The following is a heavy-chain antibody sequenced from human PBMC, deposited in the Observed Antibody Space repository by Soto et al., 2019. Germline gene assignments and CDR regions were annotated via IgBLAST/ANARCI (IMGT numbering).Heavy chain of an antibody. CDR2: IYYSGST. V-gene: IGHV4-30-4*01. CDR1: GGSISSGDYY. Sequence: LSLTCTVSGGSISSGDYYWSWIRQPPGKGLEWIGYIYYSGSTYYNPSLKSRVTISVDTSKNQFSLKLSSVTAADTAVYYCARDYRNGYNLVEYYFDYWGQGTWSPSPQ. D-gene: IGHD5-12*01. CDR3: ARDYRNGYNLVEYYFDY. J-gene: IGHJ4*02.